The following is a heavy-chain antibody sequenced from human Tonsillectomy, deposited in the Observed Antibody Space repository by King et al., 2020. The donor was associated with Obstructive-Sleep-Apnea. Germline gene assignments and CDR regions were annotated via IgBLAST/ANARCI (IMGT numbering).Heavy chain of an antibody. CDR3: ARLTGGDQLLLSGFDC. CDR2: INHSGTT. J-gene: IGHJ4*02. Sequence: VQLQQWGAGLLKPSETLSLTCAVYGGSFSDYYWTWIRQPPGKGLEWIGEINHSGTTDYNPSLKSRVAISVDTSKNQFSLKLSSVTAADTAVYYCARLTGGDQLLLSGFDCWGQGTLVTVSS. CDR1: GGSFSDYY. D-gene: IGHD2-2*01. V-gene: IGHV4-34*01.